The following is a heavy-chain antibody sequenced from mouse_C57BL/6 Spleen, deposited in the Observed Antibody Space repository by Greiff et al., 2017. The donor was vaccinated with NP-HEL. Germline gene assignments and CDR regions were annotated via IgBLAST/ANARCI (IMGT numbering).Heavy chain of an antibody. CDR2: ISSGGDYI. Sequence: EVQLVESGEGLVKPGGSLKLSCAASGFTFSSYAMSWVRQTPEKRLEWVADISSGGDYIYYADTVKGRFTISRDNARNTLYMQLSSLKSKDTAMYYCAEGEDDYDGYFDVWGTGTTVTVSS. CDR3: AEGEDDYDGYFDV. J-gene: IGHJ1*03. V-gene: IGHV5S21*01. D-gene: IGHD2-4*01. CDR1: GFTFSSYA.